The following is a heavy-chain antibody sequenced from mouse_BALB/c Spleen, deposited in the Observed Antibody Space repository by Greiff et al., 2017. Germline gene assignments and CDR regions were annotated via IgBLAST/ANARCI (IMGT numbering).Heavy chain of an antibody. CDR3: AREGITTVVARYFDV. Sequence: VQLQQPGAELVKPGTSVKLSCKASGYNFTSYWINWVKLRPGQGLEWIGDIYPGSGSTNYNGKFKGKATLTADKSSSTAYMQLSSLTSVDSAVYFCAREGITTVVARYFDVWGAGTTVTVSS. J-gene: IGHJ1*01. V-gene: IGHV1-55*01. D-gene: IGHD1-1*01. CDR2: IYPGSGST. CDR1: GYNFTSYW.